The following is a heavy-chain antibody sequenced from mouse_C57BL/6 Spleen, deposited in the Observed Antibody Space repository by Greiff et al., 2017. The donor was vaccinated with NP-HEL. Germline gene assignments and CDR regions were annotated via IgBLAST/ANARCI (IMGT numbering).Heavy chain of an antibody. J-gene: IGHJ2*01. D-gene: IGHD2-1*01. CDR2: IYPGDGDT. CDR3: ARSDPYGNYFYYFDY. V-gene: IGHV1-82*01. Sequence: VQLQQSGPELVKPGASVKISCKASGYAFSSSWMNWVKQRPGKGLEWIGRIYPGDGDTNYNGKFKGKATLTADKSSSPAYMQLSSLTSEDSAVYFCARSDPYGNYFYYFDYWGQGTTLPVSS. CDR1: GYAFSSSW.